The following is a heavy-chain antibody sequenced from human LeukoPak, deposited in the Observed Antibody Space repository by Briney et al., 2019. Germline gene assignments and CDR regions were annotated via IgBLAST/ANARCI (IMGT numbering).Heavy chain of an antibody. CDR3: ASSRSHHYYDFWSGYYPIDV. CDR2: IYTSGST. J-gene: IGHJ6*04. Sequence: SQTLSLTCTVSGGSISSGTYYWSWIRQPAGKGLEWIGHIYTSGSTKYNPSLKSRVTISVDTSKSQFSLRLSSVTAADTAVYYCASSRSHHYYDFWSGYYPIDVWGKGTTVTVSS. D-gene: IGHD3-3*01. V-gene: IGHV4-61*09. CDR1: GGSISSGTYY.